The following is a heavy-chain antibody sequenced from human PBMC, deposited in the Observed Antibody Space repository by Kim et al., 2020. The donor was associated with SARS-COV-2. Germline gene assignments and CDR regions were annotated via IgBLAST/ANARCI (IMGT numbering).Heavy chain of an antibody. CDR2: TI. Sequence: TIYYADSVKGRFTISRDNAKNSLYLQMNSLRDEDTAVYYCANFNYYGSGFWGQGTLVTVSS. D-gene: IGHD3-10*01. J-gene: IGHJ4*02. V-gene: IGHV3-48*02. CDR3: ANFNYYGSGF.